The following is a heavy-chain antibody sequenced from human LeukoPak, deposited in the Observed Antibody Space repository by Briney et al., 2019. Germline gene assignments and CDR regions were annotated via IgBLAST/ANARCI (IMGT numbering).Heavy chain of an antibody. CDR2: IRSKANSYAT. J-gene: IGHJ3*02. V-gene: IGHV3-73*01. D-gene: IGHD2-21*01. CDR1: GFTFCGSA. CDR3: THYRRAADCFDAFAI. Sequence: PGGSLRLSCAASGFTFCGSAMHWVRQASGKGLEWVGRIRSKANSYATAYAASVKGRFTISRDDSKNTAYLQMNSLKTEDTAVYYCTHYRRAADCFDAFAIWGQGTMVTVSS.